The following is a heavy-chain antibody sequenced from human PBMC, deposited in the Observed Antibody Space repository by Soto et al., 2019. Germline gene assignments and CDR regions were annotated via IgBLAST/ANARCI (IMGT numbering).Heavy chain of an antibody. V-gene: IGHV3-74*01. CDR3: GNGVKGGVDY. Sequence: EVQLVESGGGLVQPGGSLRLSCAASGFTFSSYWMHWVRQAPGKGLVWVSRINSDGSSTSYADSVKGRFTISRDNPKNTLDLHMNGLRAGPTAVYCWGNGVKGGVDYWSQGPLVAVSS. CDR2: INSDGSST. J-gene: IGHJ4*02. D-gene: IGHD3-16*01. CDR1: GFTFSSYW.